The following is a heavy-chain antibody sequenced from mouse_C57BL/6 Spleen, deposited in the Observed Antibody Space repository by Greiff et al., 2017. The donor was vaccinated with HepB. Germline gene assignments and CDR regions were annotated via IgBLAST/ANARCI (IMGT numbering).Heavy chain of an antibody. D-gene: IGHD2-3*01. V-gene: IGHV2-9-1*01. CDR2: IWTGGGT. J-gene: IGHJ3*01. CDR3: ARNYDGYYGAWFAY. Sequence: QVQLQQSGPGLVAPSQSLSITCTVSGFSLTSYAISWVRQPPGKGLEWLGVIWTGGGTNYNSALKSRLSISKDNSKSQVFLKMNSLQTDDTARYYCARNYDGYYGAWFAYWGQGTLVTVSA. CDR1: GFSLTSYA.